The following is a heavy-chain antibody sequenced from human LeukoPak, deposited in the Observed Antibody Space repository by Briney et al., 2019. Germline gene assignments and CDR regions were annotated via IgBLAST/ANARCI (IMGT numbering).Heavy chain of an antibody. CDR3: ARGPTGYSSSSLYFDY. J-gene: IGHJ4*02. CDR1: GYSISSGYY. V-gene: IGHV4-38-2*02. CDR2: IYHSGST. Sequence: PSETLSLTCNVSGYSISSGYYWGWLRQPPGKGLEWIGRIYHSGSTYYNASLKSPVTISVDTSKNQISLKLISVTAADTAVYYCARGPTGYSSSSLYFDYWGQGTLVTVSS. D-gene: IGHD6-6*01.